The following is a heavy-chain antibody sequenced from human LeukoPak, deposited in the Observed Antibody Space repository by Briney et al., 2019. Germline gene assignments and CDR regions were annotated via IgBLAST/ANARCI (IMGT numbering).Heavy chain of an antibody. J-gene: IGHJ4*02. CDR3: ARAAASDY. D-gene: IGHD2-15*01. CDR2: TYYSGST. V-gene: IGHV4-59*12. CDR1: GGSISSYY. Sequence: SETLSLTCTVSGGSISSYYWSWIRQPPGKGLEWIGYTYYSGSTNYNPSLKSRVTISADTSKNQFSLKLSSVTAADTAVYYCARAAASDYWGQGTLVTVSS.